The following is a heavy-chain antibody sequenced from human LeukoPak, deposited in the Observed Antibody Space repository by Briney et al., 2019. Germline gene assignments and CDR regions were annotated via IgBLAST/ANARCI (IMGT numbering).Heavy chain of an antibody. D-gene: IGHD3-3*01. Sequence: SETLSLTCAVYGGSFSGYYWSWIPQPPGKGPEWIGEINHSGSTNYNPSLKSRVTISVDTSKNQFSLKLSSVTAADTAVYYCARDRRYYDFWSGPNWFDPWGQGTLVTVSS. CDR3: ARDRRYYDFWSGPNWFDP. V-gene: IGHV4-34*01. CDR2: INHSGST. J-gene: IGHJ5*02. CDR1: GGSFSGYY.